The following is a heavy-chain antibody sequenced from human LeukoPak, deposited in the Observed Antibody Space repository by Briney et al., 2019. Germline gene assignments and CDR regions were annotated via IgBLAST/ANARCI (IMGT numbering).Heavy chain of an antibody. V-gene: IGHV1-2*02. CDR3: ARGVTGKDFDWFDP. CDR1: GYTFTGYY. D-gene: IGHD1-20*01. Sequence: VASVKVSCKASGYTFTGYYMHWVRQAPGQGLEWMGWINPNSGGTNYAQKFQGRVTMTRDTSISTAYMELSRLRSDDTAVYYCARGVTGKDFDWFDPWGQGTLVTVSS. J-gene: IGHJ5*02. CDR2: INPNSGGT.